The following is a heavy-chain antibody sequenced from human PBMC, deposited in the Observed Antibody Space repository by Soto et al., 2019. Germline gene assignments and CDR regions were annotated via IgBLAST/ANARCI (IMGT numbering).Heavy chain of an antibody. Sequence: ASVKVSCKASGYTFTSYAMHWVRQAPGQRLEWMGWINAGNGNTKYSQKFQGRVTISTDTSTSTAYMELRSLRSDGTAVYYCARVGGAARLTWFDYWGQGTLVTVSS. CDR2: INAGNGNT. CDR1: GYTFTSYA. V-gene: IGHV1-3*01. J-gene: IGHJ4*02. CDR3: ARVGGAARLTWFDY. D-gene: IGHD6-6*01.